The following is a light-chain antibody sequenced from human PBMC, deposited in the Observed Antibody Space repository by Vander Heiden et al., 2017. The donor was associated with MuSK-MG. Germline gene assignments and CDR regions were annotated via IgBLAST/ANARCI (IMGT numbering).Light chain of an antibody. J-gene: IGKJ3*01. CDR2: AAS. Sequence: DIQMTPSPPSLSASVGDRVTMTCQASQGISIHLAWYQQTPRKPPKRLIHAASTLQSGVPSRFSGSGSGTDFTLTISSLQPEDVATYYCHKYNSAPFIFGPGTKVEIK. CDR1: QGISIH. CDR3: HKYNSAPFI. V-gene: IGKV1-27*01.